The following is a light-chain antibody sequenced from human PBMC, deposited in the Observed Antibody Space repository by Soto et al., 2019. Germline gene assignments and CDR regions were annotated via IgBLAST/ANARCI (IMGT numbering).Light chain of an antibody. CDR1: QSISHW. CDR3: QHYSTYVWT. CDR2: KAS. J-gene: IGKJ1*01. V-gene: IGKV1-5*03. Sequence: DIQMTQSPSTLSASVGDRVTITCRASQSISHWLAWYQQKPGQAPKVLIYKASVLQNGVSSRFSGRGFGTEFTLTISSLQPDDSAISFCQHYSTYVWTFGQGTRVHIK.